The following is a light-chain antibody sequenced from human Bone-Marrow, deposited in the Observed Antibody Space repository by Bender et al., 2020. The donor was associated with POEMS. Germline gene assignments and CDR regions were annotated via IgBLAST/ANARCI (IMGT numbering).Light chain of an antibody. CDR1: GGYNY. V-gene: IGLV2-8*01. CDR3: SSYAGSNNFVV. CDR2: EVN. Sequence: QSALTQPPSASGSPGQSVTISCTGIGGYNYVSWYQQHPGKAPELLLYEVNKWPSGVPNRFSGSKSGNAASLTVSGLQAEDEADYYCSSYAGSNNFVVFGGGTKLTV. J-gene: IGLJ3*02.